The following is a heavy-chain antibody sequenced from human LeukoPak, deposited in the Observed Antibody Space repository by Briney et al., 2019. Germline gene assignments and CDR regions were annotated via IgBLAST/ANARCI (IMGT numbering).Heavy chain of an antibody. CDR1: GGSFSGYY. Sequence: SETLSLTCAVYGGSFSGYYWSWIRQPPGKGLEWIGEINHSGSTNYNPSLKSRVTISVDTSKNQFFLKLSSVTAADTAVYYCARGLSSDFWSGYHYYYYMDVWGKGTTVTVSS. D-gene: IGHD3-3*01. V-gene: IGHV4-34*01. CDR3: ARGLSSDFWSGYHYYYYMDV. J-gene: IGHJ6*03. CDR2: INHSGST.